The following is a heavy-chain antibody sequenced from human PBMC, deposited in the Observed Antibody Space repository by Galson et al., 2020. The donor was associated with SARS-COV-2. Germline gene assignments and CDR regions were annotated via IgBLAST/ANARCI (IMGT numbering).Heavy chain of an antibody. CDR3: ARDTVTTSGTYYYYGMDV. V-gene: IGHV1-2*04. CDR1: GYAFTDHY. Sequence: ASVKVSCKASGYAFTDHYIHWVRQAPGQGLEWMGWINPKTGDTNYAQKFQGWVTLTRDTSISTAYMEVSRLKSDDTAVYYCARDTVTTSGTYYYYGMDVWGQGTTVTVSS. D-gene: IGHD4-17*01. CDR2: INPKTGDT. J-gene: IGHJ6*02.